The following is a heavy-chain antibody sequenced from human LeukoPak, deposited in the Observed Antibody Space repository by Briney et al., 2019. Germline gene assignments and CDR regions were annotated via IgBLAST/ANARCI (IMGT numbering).Heavy chain of an antibody. CDR3: ASEDGYNFFDY. Sequence: GGSLRLSCAASGVTVSSHYMSWVRQAPGKGLEWVAVIYRGGDIYYANSVKGRVTISRDTSKNIMYLQINSLRAEDTAVYYCASEDGYNFFDYWGQGTLVTVSS. CDR2: IYRGGDI. V-gene: IGHV3-53*01. CDR1: GVTVSSHY. D-gene: IGHD5-24*01. J-gene: IGHJ4*01.